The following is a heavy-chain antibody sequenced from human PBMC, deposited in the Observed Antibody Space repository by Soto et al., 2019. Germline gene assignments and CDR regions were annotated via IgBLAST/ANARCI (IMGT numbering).Heavy chain of an antibody. CDR2: INHSGST. CDR1: GGSFSGYY. J-gene: IGHJ4*02. CDR3: ERGRGWYYDGSGSPVPVFDY. Sequence: PSETLSLTCAVYGGSFSGYYWSWIRQPPGKGLEWIGEINHSGSTNYNPSLKSRVTISVDTSKNQFSLKLSSVTAADTAVYYCERGRGWYYDGSGSPVPVFDYWGQGTLVTVSS. D-gene: IGHD3-22*01. V-gene: IGHV4-34*01.